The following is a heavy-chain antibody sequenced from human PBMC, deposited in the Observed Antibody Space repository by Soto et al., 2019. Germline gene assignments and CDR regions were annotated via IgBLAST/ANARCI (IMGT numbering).Heavy chain of an antibody. D-gene: IGHD6-13*01. CDR1: GFTFSSYA. CDR3: ARDQSSSWYGPPESPSNLQYYYYGMDV. Sequence: GGSLRLSCAASGFTFSSYAMHWVRQAPGKGLEWVAVISYDGSNKYYADSVKGRFTISRDNSKNTLYLQMNSLRAEDTAVYYCARDQSSSWYGPPESPSNLQYYYYGMDVWGQGTMVTVSS. V-gene: IGHV3-30-3*01. CDR2: ISYDGSNK. J-gene: IGHJ6*02.